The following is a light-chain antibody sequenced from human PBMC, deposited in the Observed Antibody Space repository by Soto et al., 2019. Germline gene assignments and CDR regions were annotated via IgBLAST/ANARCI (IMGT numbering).Light chain of an antibody. CDR2: SFD. J-gene: IGLJ3*02. CDR3: SFYTISGV. V-gene: IGLV1-44*01. Sequence: QSVLSQPPSASGTPGQRVTISCSGSSSNIGSNSVNWYQQLPGAAPTLLIYSFDQRPSGVPDRFSGSKSGTSASLAISGLQSQDEADYYCSFYTISGVFGGGTKLTVL. CDR1: SSNIGSNS.